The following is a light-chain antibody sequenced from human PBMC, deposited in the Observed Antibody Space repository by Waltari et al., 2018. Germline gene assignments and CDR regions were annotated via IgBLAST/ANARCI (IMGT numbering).Light chain of an antibody. J-gene: IGLJ1*01. V-gene: IGLV3-21*02. CDR3: QVWDSGSDHYV. CDR2: DDG. Sequence: SYVLTQPPSVSVAPGQTARITCDGNKIGSQNVHWYHQKPGQAPVLVVYDDGDRPPGIPERFSGSNSGNTATLTISRVDAGDEADYYCQVWDSGSDHYVFGTVTKVTVL. CDR1: KIGSQN.